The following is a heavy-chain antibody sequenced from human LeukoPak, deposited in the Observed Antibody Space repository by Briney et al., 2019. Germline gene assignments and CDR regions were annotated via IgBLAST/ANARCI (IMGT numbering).Heavy chain of an antibody. CDR1: GLSFADSW. CDR3: ARDNEAVAGTDY. CDR2: INNDGSGT. Sequence: GGSLRLSCAASGLSFADSWIHWVRQAPGKGLVWVSRINNDGSGTRYADFVRGRFTISRDNAKNSLYLQMNSLRAEDTAVYYCARDNEAVAGTDYWGQGTLVTVSS. V-gene: IGHV3-74*01. J-gene: IGHJ4*02. D-gene: IGHD6-19*01.